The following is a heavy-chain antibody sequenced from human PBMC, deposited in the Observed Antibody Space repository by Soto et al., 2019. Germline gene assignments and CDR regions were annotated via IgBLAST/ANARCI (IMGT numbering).Heavy chain of an antibody. CDR1: GFTFSSYA. J-gene: IGHJ4*02. CDR2: ISGSGGST. CDR3: AKAEVSGWYVDYFDY. D-gene: IGHD6-19*01. Sequence: SLRLSCAASGFTFSSYAMSWVRQAPGKGLEWVSAISGSGGSTYYADSVKGRFTISRDNSKNTLYLQMNSLRAEDTAVYYCAKAEVSGWYVDYFDYWGQGTLVTVSS. V-gene: IGHV3-23*01.